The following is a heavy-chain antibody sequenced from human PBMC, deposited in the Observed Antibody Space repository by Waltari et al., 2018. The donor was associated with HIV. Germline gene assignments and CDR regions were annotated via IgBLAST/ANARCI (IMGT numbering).Heavy chain of an antibody. Sequence: QLQLQESGPGLVKPSETLSLTCTVSGGSISSSSYYWGWLRQPPGKGLEWIGSIYYSGSTYYNPSLKSRVTISVDTSKNQFSLKLSSVTAADTAVYYCARGRMTTVTTHDAFDIWGQGTMVTVSS. CDR1: GGSISSSSYY. D-gene: IGHD4-4*01. V-gene: IGHV4-39*07. CDR3: ARGRMTTVTTHDAFDI. J-gene: IGHJ3*02. CDR2: IYYSGST.